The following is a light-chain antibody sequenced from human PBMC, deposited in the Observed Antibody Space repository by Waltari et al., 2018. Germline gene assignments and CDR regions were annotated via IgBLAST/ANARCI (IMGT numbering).Light chain of an antibody. CDR1: QSVSSNY. J-gene: IGKJ3*01. CDR2: GAS. CDR3: QQYGSFT. Sequence: EIVLTQSPGTLSLSPGERATLSCRASQSVSSNYLAWYQQKPGQAPRLLIYGASSRATGIPDRFSGSGSGTDFTLTISRLEPEDFAVYYCQQYGSFTFGPGTKVDIK. V-gene: IGKV3-20*01.